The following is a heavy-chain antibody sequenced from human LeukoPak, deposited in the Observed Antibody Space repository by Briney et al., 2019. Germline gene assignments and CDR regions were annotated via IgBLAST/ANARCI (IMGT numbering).Heavy chain of an antibody. Sequence: TGGSLRLSCAASGFTFSSYAMSWVRQAPGKGLEWVSAISGSGGSTYYADSVKGRFTFSRDNSKNTLYLQMNSLRAEDTAVYYCAKVSNYYDSSGYYLDDAFDIWGQGTMVTVSS. V-gene: IGHV3-23*01. J-gene: IGHJ3*02. CDR2: ISGSGGST. D-gene: IGHD3-22*01. CDR3: AKVSNYYDSSGYYLDDAFDI. CDR1: GFTFSSYA.